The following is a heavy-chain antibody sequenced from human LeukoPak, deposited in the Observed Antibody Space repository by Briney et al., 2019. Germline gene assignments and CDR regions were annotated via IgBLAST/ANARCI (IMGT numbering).Heavy chain of an antibody. V-gene: IGHV3-7*01. CDR2: IKQDGSDK. D-gene: IGHD2-15*01. Sequence: GGSLRLSCPAPGFSFGSYWMSWVGQAPGKGLEWVANIKQDGSDKYYVDSVKGRFTISRDNAKNSVYLQMNSLRVEDTAVYYCARDGYGIDYWGQGTLVTVSS. J-gene: IGHJ4*02. CDR3: ARDGYGIDY. CDR1: GFSFGSYW.